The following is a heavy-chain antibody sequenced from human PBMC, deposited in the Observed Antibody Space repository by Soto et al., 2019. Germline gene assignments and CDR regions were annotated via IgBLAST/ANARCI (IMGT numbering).Heavy chain of an antibody. V-gene: IGHV2-70*13. J-gene: IGHJ3*02. D-gene: IGHD2-15*01. Sequence: SGPTLVNPTQTLTLTCTFSGFSLSTSGMCVSWIRQPPGKALEWLALIDWDDDKYYSTSLRTRLTISKDTSKNQVVLTMTNMDPVDTSTYFCARGGGSSWVIDISGQATMVSVSS. CDR2: IDWDDDK. CDR1: GFSLSTSGMC. CDR3: ARGGGSSWVIDI.